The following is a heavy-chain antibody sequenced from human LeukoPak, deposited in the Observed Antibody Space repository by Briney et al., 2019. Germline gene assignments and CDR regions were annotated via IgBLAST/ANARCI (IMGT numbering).Heavy chain of an antibody. V-gene: IGHV4-38-2*02. CDR1: GYSISSGSY. D-gene: IGHD2-2*02. CDR2: IYHSGST. CDR3: AREWGEAYCSSTSCYSPFDY. J-gene: IGHJ4*02. Sequence: SETLSLTCTVSGYSISSGSYWGWIRQPPGKGLEWIGSIYHSGSTYYNPSLKSRVTISVDTSKNQFSLKLSSVTAADTAVYYCAREWGEAYCSSTSCYSPFDYWGQGTLVTVSS.